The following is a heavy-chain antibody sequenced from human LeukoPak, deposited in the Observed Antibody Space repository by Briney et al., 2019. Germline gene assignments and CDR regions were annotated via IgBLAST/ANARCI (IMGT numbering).Heavy chain of an antibody. CDR1: GYTFTGYY. J-gene: IGHJ4*02. CDR3: ARGYGSGSLRFGY. CDR2: INPNSGGT. V-gene: IGHV1-2*02. Sequence: ASVKVSCKASGYTFTGYYMHWVRQAPGQGLEWMGWINPNSGGTNYAQKFQGRVTMARDTSISTAYMELSRLRSDDTAVYYCARGYGSGSLRFGYWGQGTLVTVSS. D-gene: IGHD3-10*01.